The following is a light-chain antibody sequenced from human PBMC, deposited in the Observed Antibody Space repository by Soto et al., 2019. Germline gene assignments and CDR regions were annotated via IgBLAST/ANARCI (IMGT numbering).Light chain of an antibody. J-gene: IGKJ4*01. V-gene: IGKV3-11*01. CDR2: DAS. Sequence: EIVLTQSPATLSLSPGERATLSCRASQSVGSSLAWYQQNPXQAPRLLIYDASNRATGIPARFSGSGSGTGFTLTISSLEPEDFAVYYCQQRSNWPALTFGGGTKVEIK. CDR3: QQRSNWPALT. CDR1: QSVGSS.